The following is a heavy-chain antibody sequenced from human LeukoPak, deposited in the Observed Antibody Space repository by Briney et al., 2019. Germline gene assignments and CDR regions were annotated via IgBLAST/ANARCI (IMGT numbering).Heavy chain of an antibody. CDR1: GYTFTGYY. D-gene: IGHD2-15*01. CDR3: ATTYCSGGSCLFDP. V-gene: IGHV1-2*02. Sequence: ASVKASCKASGYTFTGYYMHWVRQAPGQGLEWMGWINPNIGGTNYAQKFQGRVTMTRDTSISTAYMELSRLRSDDTAVYYCATTYCSGGSCLFDPWGQGTLVTVSS. J-gene: IGHJ5*02. CDR2: INPNIGGT.